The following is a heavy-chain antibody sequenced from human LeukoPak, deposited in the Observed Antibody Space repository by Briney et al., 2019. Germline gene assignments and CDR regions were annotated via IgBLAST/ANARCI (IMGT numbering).Heavy chain of an antibody. J-gene: IGHJ6*03. CDR2: INPNSGGT. CDR1: GYTFTGYY. Sequence: ASVKVSCKASGYTFTGYYMHWVRQAPGQGLEWMGWINPNSGGTNYAQKFQGRVTMTRDTSISTAYMELSRLRSDDTAVYYCARDRFDDRSGYYYHYYYYMDVWGKGTTVTVSS. CDR3: ARDRFDDRSGYYYHYYYYMDV. D-gene: IGHD3-22*01. V-gene: IGHV1-2*02.